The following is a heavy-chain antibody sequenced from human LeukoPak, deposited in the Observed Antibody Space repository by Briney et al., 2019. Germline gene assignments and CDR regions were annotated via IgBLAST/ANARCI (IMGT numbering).Heavy chain of an antibody. D-gene: IGHD5-18*01. J-gene: IGHJ5*02. CDR3: ARGTAMAYRYNWFDP. CDR2: ISSSSSTI. V-gene: IGHV3-48*04. CDR1: GFTFSNYW. Sequence: GGSLRLSCAASGFTFSNYWMTWVRQAPGKGLEWVSYISSSSSTIYYADSVKGRFTISRDNAKNSLYLQMNSLRAEDTAVYYRARGTAMAYRYNWFDPWGQGTLATVSS.